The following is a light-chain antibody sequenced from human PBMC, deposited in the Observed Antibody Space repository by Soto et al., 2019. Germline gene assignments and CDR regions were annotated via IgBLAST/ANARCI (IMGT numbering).Light chain of an antibody. CDR1: QTIISW. J-gene: IGKJ1*01. CDR2: KAS. CDR3: QHYNSYSEA. Sequence: IHMTQSPSTLSGSVGYRVSITFRASQTIISWLAWYQQKPGKAPKLLIYKASTLKSGVPSRFSGSGSGTEFTLTISSLQPDDFATYYCQHYNSYSEAFGQGTKVDIK. V-gene: IGKV1-5*03.